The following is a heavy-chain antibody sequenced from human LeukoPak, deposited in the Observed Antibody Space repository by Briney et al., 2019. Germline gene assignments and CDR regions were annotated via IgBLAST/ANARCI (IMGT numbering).Heavy chain of an antibody. Sequence: PGASVKVSCKASGYSFTSYGISWVRQAPGQGPEWMGWISPYSGNTNLAQKFQGRVTMTTHTSTSTAYMELRSLRSDDTAVYYCARLYCSTTTCYNFWFDHWGQGTLVTVSS. CDR1: GYSFTSYG. J-gene: IGHJ5*02. D-gene: IGHD2-2*02. CDR2: ISPYSGNT. V-gene: IGHV1-18*01. CDR3: ARLYCSTTTCYNFWFDH.